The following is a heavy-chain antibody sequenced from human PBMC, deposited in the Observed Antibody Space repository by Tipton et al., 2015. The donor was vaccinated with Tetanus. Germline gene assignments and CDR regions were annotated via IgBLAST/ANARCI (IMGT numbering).Heavy chain of an antibody. Sequence: TLSLTCAVSGGSISSSNWWSWVRQPPGKGLEWIGEIYHSGSTNYNPSLKSRVTISVDKSKNQFSRKLSSVTAADTAVYYCARTGAGELSPHDYWGQGTLVTVSS. J-gene: IGHJ4*02. V-gene: IGHV4-4*02. CDR1: GGSISSSNW. CDR3: ARTGAGELSPHDY. CDR2: IYHSGST. D-gene: IGHD3-16*02.